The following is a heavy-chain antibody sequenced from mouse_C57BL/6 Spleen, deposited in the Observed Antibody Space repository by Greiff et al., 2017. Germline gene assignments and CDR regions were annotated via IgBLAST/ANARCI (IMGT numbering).Heavy chain of an antibody. Sequence: GGGLVQPKGSLKLSCAASGFSFNTYAMNWVRQAPGKGLEWVARIRSKSNNYATYYADSVKDRFTISRDDSESMLYLQMNNLKTEDTAMYYCVRDYGSSYRNFDVWGTGTTVTVSS. V-gene: IGHV10-1*01. J-gene: IGHJ1*03. CDR3: VRDYGSSYRNFDV. CDR1: GFSFNTYA. CDR2: IRSKSNNYAT. D-gene: IGHD1-1*01.